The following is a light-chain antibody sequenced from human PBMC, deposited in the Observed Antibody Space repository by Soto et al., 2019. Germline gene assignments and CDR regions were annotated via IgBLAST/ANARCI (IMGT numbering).Light chain of an antibody. CDR1: SSNIGSNT. V-gene: IGLV1-44*01. CDR3: AAWDDSLNGVV. Sequence: QSVLTQPPSASGTPGQRGTISCSGSSSNIGSNTVNWYQQLPGTAPKLLIYSNNQLPSGVPDRFSGSKSGTSASLAISGLQSEDEADYYCAAWDDSLNGVVFGGGTKLTVL. CDR2: SNN. J-gene: IGLJ2*01.